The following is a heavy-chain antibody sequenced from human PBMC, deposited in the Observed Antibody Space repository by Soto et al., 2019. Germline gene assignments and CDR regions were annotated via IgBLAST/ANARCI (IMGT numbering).Heavy chain of an antibody. V-gene: IGHV3-48*03. J-gene: IGHJ5*02. Sequence: GGSLRLSCAASGFTFSSYEMNWVRQAPGKGLEWVSYISSSGSTIYYADSVKGRFTISRDNAKNSLYLQMNSLRAEDTAIFYCAAGTHCSPFDPWGQGTLVTVSS. D-gene: IGHD1-1*01. CDR3: AAGTHCSPFDP. CDR1: GFTFSSYE. CDR2: ISSSGSTI.